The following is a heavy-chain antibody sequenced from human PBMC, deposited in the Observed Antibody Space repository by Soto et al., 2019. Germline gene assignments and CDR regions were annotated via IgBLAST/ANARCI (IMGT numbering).Heavy chain of an antibody. Sequence: SETLSLTCTVSGGSISSGGYYWSWIRQHPGKGLEWIGYIYYSGSTYYNPSLKSRVTISVDTSKNQFSLKLSSVTAADTAVYYCARDYYGSGSYYLDYWGQGTLVTVSS. CDR3: ARDYYGSGSYYLDY. V-gene: IGHV4-31*03. J-gene: IGHJ4*02. CDR1: GGSISSGGYY. D-gene: IGHD3-10*01. CDR2: IYYSGST.